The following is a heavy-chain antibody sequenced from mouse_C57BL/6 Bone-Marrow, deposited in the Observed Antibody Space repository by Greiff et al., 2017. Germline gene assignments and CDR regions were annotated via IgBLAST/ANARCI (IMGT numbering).Heavy chain of an antibody. D-gene: IGHD4-1*01. CDR3: AREDPGAWFAY. Sequence: EVQLQESGPGLVKPSQSLSLTCSVTGYSITSGYYWNWIRQFPGNKLEWMGYISYDGSNNYNPSLKNRISITRDTSKNQFFLKLNSVTTEDTATYYCAREDPGAWFAYWGQGTLVTVSA. J-gene: IGHJ3*01. V-gene: IGHV3-6*01. CDR2: ISYDGSN. CDR1: GYSITSGYY.